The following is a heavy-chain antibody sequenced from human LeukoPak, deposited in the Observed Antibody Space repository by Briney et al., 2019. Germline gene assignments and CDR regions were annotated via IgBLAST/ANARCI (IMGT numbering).Heavy chain of an antibody. Sequence: GGSLRLSCAASGFTFSSYAMHWVRQAPGKGLEWVAVIWYDGSNKYYADSVKGRFTISRDNSKNTLYLQMSSLRAEDTAVYYCAKDYYGPSGGIDYWGQGTLVTVSS. CDR1: GFTFSSYA. J-gene: IGHJ4*02. CDR3: AKDYYGPSGGIDY. CDR2: IWYDGSNK. D-gene: IGHD3-10*01. V-gene: IGHV3-33*06.